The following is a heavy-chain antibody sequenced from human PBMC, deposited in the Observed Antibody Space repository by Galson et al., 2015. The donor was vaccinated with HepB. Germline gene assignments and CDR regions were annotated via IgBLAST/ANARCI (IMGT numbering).Heavy chain of an antibody. J-gene: IGHJ6*02. CDR2: INPGDSDT. D-gene: IGHD3-10*01. V-gene: IGHV5-51*01. CDR3: ARQISQNSGPFFDYSYGMEV. Sequence: QSGAEVKKPGESLKISCKGFGYSFTNYWIGWVRQMPGRGLEWMGIINPGDSDTRHSPSFQGQVTMSVDKSITTAYLQWSSLKASDTAMYYCARQISQNSGPFFDYSYGMEVWGQGTTVTVSS. CDR1: GYSFTNYW.